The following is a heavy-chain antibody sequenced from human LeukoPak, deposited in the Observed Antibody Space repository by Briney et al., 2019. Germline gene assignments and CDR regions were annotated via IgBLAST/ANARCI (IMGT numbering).Heavy chain of an antibody. CDR1: GFTFSSYA. D-gene: IGHD6-6*01. V-gene: IGHV3-64*01. J-gene: IGHJ4*02. CDR2: ISSNGGSK. Sequence: GWSLRLSCAASGFTFSSYAMHRVRQAPGKGLEYVSAISSNGGSKYYANSVKGRFTISRDNSMNTLLHQPSSLRAEDMAVYYCARGGAKAARPIVYWGEGALVTVSS. CDR3: ARGGAKAARPIVY.